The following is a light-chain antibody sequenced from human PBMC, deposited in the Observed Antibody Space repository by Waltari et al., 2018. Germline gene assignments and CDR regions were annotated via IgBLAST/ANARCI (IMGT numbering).Light chain of an antibody. J-gene: IGLJ1*01. CDR1: ALHKQY. Sequence: SYELTQPPSVSVSPGQTARITCSGDALHKQYACWYQQKPGQAPVLVICKDSERPSGIPERFSGSSSGTTVTLTISGVQAEDEADYYCQSADSSGTYVFGTGTKVTVL. CDR2: KDS. CDR3: QSADSSGTYV. V-gene: IGLV3-25*03.